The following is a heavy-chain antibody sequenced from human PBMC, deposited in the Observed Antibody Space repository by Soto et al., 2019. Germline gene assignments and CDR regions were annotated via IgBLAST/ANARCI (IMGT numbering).Heavy chain of an antibody. CDR3: ARDGFYYDSRGYYYDWYFDL. CDR1: GYTFTRYA. CDR2: INAGNGNR. Sequence: ASVKVSCKASGYTFTRYAMHWVRQAPGQRLEWMGWINAGNGNRKYSQKFQGRVTISRDTSASTDYMELSSLRSEDTAMYYCARDGFYYDSRGYYYDWYFDLWGRGILVTVSS. J-gene: IGHJ2*01. V-gene: IGHV1-3*01. D-gene: IGHD3-22*01.